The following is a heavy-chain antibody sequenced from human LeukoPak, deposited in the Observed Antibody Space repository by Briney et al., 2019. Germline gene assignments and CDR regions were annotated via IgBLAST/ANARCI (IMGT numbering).Heavy chain of an antibody. Sequence: GGSLRLSCAASGLTFSSYAMSWVRQAPGKGLEWVSAISGSGGSTYYADSVKGRFTISRDDSKNTLYLQMNSLRAEDTAVYYCAKIFYGSGQGVYWGQGTLVTVSS. CDR2: ISGSGGST. V-gene: IGHV3-23*01. J-gene: IGHJ4*02. CDR3: AKIFYGSGQGVY. CDR1: GLTFSSYA. D-gene: IGHD3-10*01.